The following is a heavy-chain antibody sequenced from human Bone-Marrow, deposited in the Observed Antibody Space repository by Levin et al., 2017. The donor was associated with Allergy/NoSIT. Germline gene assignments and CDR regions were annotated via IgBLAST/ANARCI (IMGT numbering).Heavy chain of an antibody. CDR1: GFTFSSYA. CDR3: AKGPPGRITIFGVVTSDYYYYYMDV. D-gene: IGHD3-3*01. Sequence: SCAASGFTFSSYAMSWVRQAPGKGLEWVSAISGSGGSTYYADSVKGRFTISRDNSKNTLYLQMNSLRAEDTAVYYCAKGPPGRITIFGVVTSDYYYYYMDVWGKGTTVTVSS. J-gene: IGHJ6*03. V-gene: IGHV3-23*01. CDR2: ISGSGGST.